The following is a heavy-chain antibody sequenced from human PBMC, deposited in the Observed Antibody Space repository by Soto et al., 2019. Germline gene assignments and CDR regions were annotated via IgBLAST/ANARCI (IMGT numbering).Heavy chain of an antibody. V-gene: IGHV4-30-4*08. J-gene: IGHJ6*02. Sequence: QVQLQQSGPGLVKPSKTLSLTCTVSGASISSDYYHWTWIRQSPGKGLEWIGYIHHSGSILYNPSLKSRVTLSVDTSKNQFSLHLTSVTAADTAVYFCAREDDGGDSLDVWGRGTTVTVSS. CDR1: GASISSDYYH. CDR3: AREDDGGDSLDV. CDR2: IHHSGSI. D-gene: IGHD2-21*02.